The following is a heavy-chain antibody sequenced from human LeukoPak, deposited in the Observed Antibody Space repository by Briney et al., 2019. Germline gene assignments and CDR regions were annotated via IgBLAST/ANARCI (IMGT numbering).Heavy chain of an antibody. Sequence: PSETLSLTCAVYGGSFSGYYWSWIRQPPGKGLEWIGEINHSGSTNYNPSLKSRVTISVDTSKNQFSLKLSSVTAADTAVYYCARDPYFDWLLIYGMDVWGQGTTVTVSS. CDR3: ARDPYFDWLLIYGMDV. V-gene: IGHV4-34*01. D-gene: IGHD3-9*01. CDR1: GGSFSGYY. J-gene: IGHJ6*02. CDR2: INHSGST.